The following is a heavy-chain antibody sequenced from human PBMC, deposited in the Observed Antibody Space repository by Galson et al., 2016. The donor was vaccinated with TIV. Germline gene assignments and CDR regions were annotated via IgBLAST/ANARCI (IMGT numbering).Heavy chain of an antibody. CDR3: AGDLPNVRDEYAMDV. V-gene: IGHV4-59*01. CDR1: GRALSSYL. D-gene: IGHD2-8*01. Sequence: TLSLTCSVSGRALSSYLWTWIRQPPGKGLEWIGHMSLVGTTNYNPSLKGRVSMSLDMSANKFSLNLNSVTPADTAVYYCAGDLPNVRDEYAMDVWGQGPTFTVVS. CDR2: MSLVGTT. J-gene: IGHJ6*01.